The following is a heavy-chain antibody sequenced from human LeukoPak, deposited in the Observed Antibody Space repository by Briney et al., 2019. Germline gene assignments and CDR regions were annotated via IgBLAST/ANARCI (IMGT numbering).Heavy chain of an antibody. CDR2: ISWNSGSI. CDR1: GFTFDDYA. V-gene: IGHV3-9*01. Sequence: PGGSLRLSCAASGFTFDDYAMPWARQAPGKGLEWVSGISWNSGSIGYADSVKGRFTISRDNAKNSLYLQMNSLRAEDTALYYCAKGLGASAEDAFDIWGQGTMVTVSS. D-gene: IGHD3-10*01. J-gene: IGHJ3*02. CDR3: AKGLGASAEDAFDI.